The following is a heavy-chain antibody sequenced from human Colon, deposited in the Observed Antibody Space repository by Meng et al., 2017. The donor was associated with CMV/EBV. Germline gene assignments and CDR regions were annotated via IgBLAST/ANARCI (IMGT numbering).Heavy chain of an antibody. CDR3: ARDVFRGEAFDI. D-gene: IGHD3-3*01. CDR1: GFSFTSYW. V-gene: IGHV3-74*01. Sequence: GESLRLSCAASGFSFTSYWMHWVRQAPGKGLVWISGMNAEGTIINNADSVKGRFTISRDNARNTLYLQMNGLRAEDTAVYYCARDVFRGEAFDIWGQGTMVTVSS. J-gene: IGHJ3*02. CDR2: MNAEGTII.